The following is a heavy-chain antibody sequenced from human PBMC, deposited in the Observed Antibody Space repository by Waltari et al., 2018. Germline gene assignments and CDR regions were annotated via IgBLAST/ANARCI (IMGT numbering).Heavy chain of an antibody. J-gene: IGHJ3*02. CDR3: AREIGDSSYDAFDI. CDR2: INPNSGGT. V-gene: IGHV1-2*06. Sequence: QVQLVQSGAEVKKPGASVKVSCKASGYTFTGYYMHWVRQAPGQGLEWMGRINPNSGGTNHAQKFKGRVTMNMDTSISTAYMELSRLRSDDTAVYYCAREIGDSSYDAFDIWGQGTMVTVSS. CDR1: GYTFTGYY. D-gene: IGHD6-6*01.